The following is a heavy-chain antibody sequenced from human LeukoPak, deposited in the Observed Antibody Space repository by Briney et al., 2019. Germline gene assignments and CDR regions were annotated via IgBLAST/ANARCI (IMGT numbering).Heavy chain of an antibody. V-gene: IGHV3-33*01. Sequence: PGGSLRLSCAASGFTFSSYGMHWVRQAPGKGLEWVAVIWYDGSNKYYADSVKGRFTISRDNSKNTLYLQMNSLRAEDTAVYYCARGDDYGDQTYFDYWGQGTLVTVSS. D-gene: IGHD4-17*01. CDR3: ARGDDYGDQTYFDY. CDR1: GFTFSSYG. CDR2: IWYDGSNK. J-gene: IGHJ4*02.